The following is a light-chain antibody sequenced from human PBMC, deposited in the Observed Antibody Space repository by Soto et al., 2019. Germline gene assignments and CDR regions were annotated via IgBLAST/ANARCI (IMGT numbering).Light chain of an antibody. Sequence: DIQMTQSPSTLSASVGDRVTLTCRASENVNHWVAWYQQKPGRAPKFLIYDASILESGVPSRFSGSGSGTEFTLTISSLQPVDFGTYYCQRYNSNSRTFGQGTKVDIK. V-gene: IGKV1-5*01. CDR3: QRYNSNSRT. CDR1: ENVNHW. J-gene: IGKJ1*01. CDR2: DAS.